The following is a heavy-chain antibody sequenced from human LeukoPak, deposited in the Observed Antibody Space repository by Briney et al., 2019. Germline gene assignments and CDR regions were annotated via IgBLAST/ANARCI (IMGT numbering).Heavy chain of an antibody. D-gene: IGHD4-17*01. V-gene: IGHV1-2*02. CDR3: ARDTITVTTPYFDY. CDR1: GYTFTGYC. Sequence: ASVKVPCKASGYTFTGYCIDWVRQAPGQGLEWMGWINSDSGGTNYAQKFQGRVTMTRDTSTSTAYMELSSLRSDDTAFYYCARDTITVTTPYFDYWGQGTLVTVPS. J-gene: IGHJ4*02. CDR2: INSDSGGT.